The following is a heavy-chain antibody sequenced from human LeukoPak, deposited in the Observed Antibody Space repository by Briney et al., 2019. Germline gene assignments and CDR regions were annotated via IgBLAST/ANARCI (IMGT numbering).Heavy chain of an antibody. CDR1: GGTFSSYA. V-gene: IGHV1-69*01. J-gene: IGHJ4*02. D-gene: IGHD4-11*01. CDR3: ARVLRLQSQPSFDY. Sequence: SVKVSCKASGGTFSSYAISWVRQAPGQGLGWMGGIIPIFGTANYAQKFQGRVTITADESTSTAYMELSSLRSEDTAVYYCARVLRLQSQPSFDYWGQGTLVTVSS. CDR2: IIPIFGTA.